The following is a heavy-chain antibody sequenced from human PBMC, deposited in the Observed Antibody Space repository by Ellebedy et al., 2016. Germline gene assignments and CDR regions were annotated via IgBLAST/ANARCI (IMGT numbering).Heavy chain of an antibody. CDR2: INHSGST. CDR3: ASVDAFDI. CDR1: GGSFNGYY. J-gene: IGHJ3*02. Sequence: SETLSLXCAVYGGSFNGYYWSWIRQPPGKGLEWIGEINHSGSTNYNPSLKSRVTISVDTSKNQFSLKLSSVTAADTAVYYCASVDAFDIWGQGTMVTVS. V-gene: IGHV4-34*01.